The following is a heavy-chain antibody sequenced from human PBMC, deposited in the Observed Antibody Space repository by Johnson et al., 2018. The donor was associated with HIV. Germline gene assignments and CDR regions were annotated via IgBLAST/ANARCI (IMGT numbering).Heavy chain of an antibody. D-gene: IGHD3-22*01. CDR1: GLTLDDYA. CDR3: ARAGWLEDDAFDI. J-gene: IGHJ3*02. CDR2: ISWNSGSI. V-gene: IGHV3-9*01. Sequence: VQLVESGGGLVQPGRSLRLSCAASGLTLDDYAMHWVRQSPVKGLEWVSGISWNSGSIGYADSVKGRFTISRDNAKNSLYLQMNSLRAEDTALYYCARAGWLEDDAFDIWGQGTMVTVSS.